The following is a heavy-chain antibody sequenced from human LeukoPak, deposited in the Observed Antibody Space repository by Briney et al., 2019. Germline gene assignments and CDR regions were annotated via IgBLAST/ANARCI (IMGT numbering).Heavy chain of an antibody. V-gene: IGHV3-23*01. CDR2: IDYSGGNT. J-gene: IGHJ4*02. Sequence: GRTLSLSCAASVFTLSKYAMSCVSQAPGRGLEGVSTIDYSGGNTSYADSVKGRFTIYSDNSRNMVYLQMNSLRAEDTAVYYCAKDHGAAVVPRRFDYWGQGTLVTVSS. CDR1: VFTLSKYA. CDR3: AKDHGAAVVPRRFDY. D-gene: IGHD2-2*01.